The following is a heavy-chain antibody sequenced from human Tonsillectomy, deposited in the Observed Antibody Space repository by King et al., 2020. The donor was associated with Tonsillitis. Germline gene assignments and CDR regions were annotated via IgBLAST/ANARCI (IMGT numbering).Heavy chain of an antibody. CDR3: ARSYYDFWSGPNAFEI. V-gene: IGHV4-59*01. D-gene: IGHD3-3*01. CDR1: GGSISNYY. J-gene: IGHJ3*02. CDR2: IYYSGST. Sequence: VQLQESGPGLVKPSETLSLTCTVSGGSISNYYWSWIRQPPGEGLEWIGYIYYSGSTNCSPSLKSRVTISVDTSKNQFSLKLSSVTAADTAVYYCARSYYDFWSGPNAFEIWGQGTMVTVSS.